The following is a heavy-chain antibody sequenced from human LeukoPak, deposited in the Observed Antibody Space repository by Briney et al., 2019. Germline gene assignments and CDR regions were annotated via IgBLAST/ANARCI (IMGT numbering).Heavy chain of an antibody. CDR3: ARPGQLGSLYYSVDV. CDR1: GGSFSGYQ. J-gene: IGHJ6*02. D-gene: IGHD3-10*01. V-gene: IGHV4-34*01. Sequence: SETLSLTCAVYGGSFSGYQWNWIRQTPGKGLEWIGEINHSGSTNYNPSLKSRVTISVDTSKNQFSLKLTSVTAADTAVYWCARPGQLGSLYYSVDVWGQGTTVTVS. CDR2: INHSGST.